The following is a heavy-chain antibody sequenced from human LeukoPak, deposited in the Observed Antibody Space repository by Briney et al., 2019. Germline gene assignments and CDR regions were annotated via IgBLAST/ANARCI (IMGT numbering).Heavy chain of an antibody. D-gene: IGHD3-3*01. CDR3: ARDLRDYDFWSGYFWAFDY. J-gene: IGHJ4*02. CDR2: RNPNSGGT. CDR1: GYTFSGCH. V-gene: IGHV1-2*02. Sequence: GAALKSFCKASGYTFSGCHMHWVRQASGQGLEWMGWRNPNSGGTKYAEKFQGRVTMTRDTSISAAYMELSSLRSDDTAMYYCARDLRDYDFWSGYFWAFDYWGQGTLVTVSS.